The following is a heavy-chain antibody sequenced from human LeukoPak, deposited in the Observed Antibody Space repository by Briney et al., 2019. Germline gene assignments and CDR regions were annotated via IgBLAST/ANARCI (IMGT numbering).Heavy chain of an antibody. V-gene: IGHV4-59*01. CDR3: ARARYRSAPFDY. CDR2: FYYSGSP. J-gene: IGHJ4*02. D-gene: IGHD6-25*01. CDR1: VSSISRYY. Sequence: PSETLSLTCMVSVSSISRYYWSWIRQPPGKGLECVWYFYYSGSPNHNPSLKSRVSISVVTFKNQFSLTLSSVTAADPAVYYCARARYRSAPFDYWGQGTLLTVPS.